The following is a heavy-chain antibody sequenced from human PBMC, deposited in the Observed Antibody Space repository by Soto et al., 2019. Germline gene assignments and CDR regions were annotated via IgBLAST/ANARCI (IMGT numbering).Heavy chain of an antibody. CDR2: ISSTARNAT. CDR3: ARRGMTAFVY. V-gene: IGHV3-48*02. CDR1: GFTFSDYS. Sequence: EVQLVESGGGLVQPGGSLRLSCAASGFTFSDYSMNWLRQAPGKGLEWVSYISSTARNATYYADSVRGRFTISRDNAKNSLYLQMSSLRDEDAAVYYCARRGMTAFVYWGQGILVTVSS. D-gene: IGHD3-16*01. J-gene: IGHJ4*02.